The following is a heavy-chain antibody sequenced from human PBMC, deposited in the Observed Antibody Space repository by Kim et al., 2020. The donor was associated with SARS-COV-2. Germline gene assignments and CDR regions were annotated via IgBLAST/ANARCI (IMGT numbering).Heavy chain of an antibody. Sequence: SVKVSCKASGGTFSSYAISWVRQAPGQGLEWMGRIIPILGIANYAQKFQGRVTITADKSTSTAYMELSSLRSEDTAVYYCARDSPKGYSYGYVDYWGQGTLVTVSS. CDR3: ARDSPKGYSYGYVDY. CDR1: GGTFSSYA. CDR2: IIPILGIA. V-gene: IGHV1-69*04. D-gene: IGHD5-18*01. J-gene: IGHJ4*02.